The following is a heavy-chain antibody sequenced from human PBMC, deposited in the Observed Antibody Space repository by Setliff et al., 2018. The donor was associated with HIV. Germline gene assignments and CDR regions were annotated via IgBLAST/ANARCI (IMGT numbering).Heavy chain of an antibody. V-gene: IGHV4-30-4*08. J-gene: IGHJ3*02. CDR2: IYYSGST. CDR3: ASVSVVPAAKNAFDI. CDR1: GGSISSGYYS. D-gene: IGHD2-2*01. Sequence: SETLSLTCTVSGGSISSGYYSWSWIRQPPGKGLEWIGFIYYSGSTYYNPSLKSRVTISVDTSKNQFSLKLSPVTAADTAVYYCASVSVVPAAKNAFDIWGQGTMVTVSS.